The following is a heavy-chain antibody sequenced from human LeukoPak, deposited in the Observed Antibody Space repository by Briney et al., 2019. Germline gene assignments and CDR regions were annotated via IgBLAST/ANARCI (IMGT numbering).Heavy chain of an antibody. V-gene: IGHV3-23*01. CDR2: LTHSGGST. J-gene: IGHJ4*02. CDR1: AFSFSSYS. Sequence: GRSLRLSCAASAFSFSSYSMSWVRQPPGRGLEWVSALTHSGGSTFYADSVKGRFTISRDNSQNTVYLQMNSVRAEDTAVYYCARAKPLDCTSTSCAFDYWGQGTLVSVSS. CDR3: ARAKPLDCTSTSCAFDY. D-gene: IGHD2-2*01.